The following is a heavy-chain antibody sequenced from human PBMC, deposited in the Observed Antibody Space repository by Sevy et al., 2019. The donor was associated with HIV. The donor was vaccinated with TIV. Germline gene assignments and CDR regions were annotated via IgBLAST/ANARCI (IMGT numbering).Heavy chain of an antibody. D-gene: IGHD2-15*01. Sequence: GGSLRLSCAASEFTFSSYAMSWVRQAPGKGLEWVSAISGSGGSTYYADSVKGRFTISRDNSKNTLYLQMNSLRAEDTAVYYCAIDIVVVVAATFKHWGQGTLVTVSS. CDR3: AIDIVVVVAATFKH. CDR2: ISGSGGST. V-gene: IGHV3-23*01. CDR1: EFTFSSYA. J-gene: IGHJ1*01.